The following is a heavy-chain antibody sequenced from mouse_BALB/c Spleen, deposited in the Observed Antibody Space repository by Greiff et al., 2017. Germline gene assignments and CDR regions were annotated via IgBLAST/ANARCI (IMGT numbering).Heavy chain of an antibody. Sequence: QVQLQQSGAELAKPGASVKMSCKASGYTFTSYWMHWVKQRPGQGLEWIGYINPSTGYTEYNQKFKDKATLTADKSSSTAYMQLSSLTSEDSAVYYCASLRLDYWGQGTTLTVSS. V-gene: IGHV1-7*01. CDR1: GYTFTSYW. J-gene: IGHJ2*01. CDR2: INPSTGYT. CDR3: ASLRLDY.